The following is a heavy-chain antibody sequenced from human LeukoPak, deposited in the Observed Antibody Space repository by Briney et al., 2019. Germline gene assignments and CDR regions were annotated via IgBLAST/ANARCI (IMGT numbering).Heavy chain of an antibody. Sequence: SQTLSLTCALSGDSVSSNSAACNWIRQSPSRGLEWLGRTYYRSKWYNDYAVSVKGRIAINPDTSKNQFSLQLNSVTPEDTAVYYCARAKGRSPLFDYWGQGTLVTVSS. D-gene: IGHD6-13*01. J-gene: IGHJ4*02. V-gene: IGHV6-1*01. CDR3: ARAKGRSPLFDY. CDR2: TYYRSKWYN. CDR1: GDSVSSNSAA.